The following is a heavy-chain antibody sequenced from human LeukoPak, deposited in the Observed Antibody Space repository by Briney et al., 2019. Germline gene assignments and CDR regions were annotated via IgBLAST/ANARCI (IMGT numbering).Heavy chain of an antibody. J-gene: IGHJ4*02. V-gene: IGHV3-23*01. CDR3: AKGQGPGIAVATDY. CDR2: IIGSGDTT. Sequence: GGSLRLSCAASGFIFNNYAMSWVRQAAGKGLEWVSTIIGSGDTTYYADSVKGRFTISRDNSKNTLYLQMNSLRAEDTAVYYCAKGQGPGIAVATDYWGQGTLVTVSS. D-gene: IGHD6-19*01. CDR1: GFIFNNYA.